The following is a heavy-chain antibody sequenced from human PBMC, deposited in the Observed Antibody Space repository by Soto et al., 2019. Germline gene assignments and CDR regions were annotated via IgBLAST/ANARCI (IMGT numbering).Heavy chain of an antibody. J-gene: IGHJ3*02. CDR1: GISLSSSGVG. V-gene: IGHV2-5*01. CDR3: ARALATLPVFAFAI. D-gene: IGHD6-6*01. Sequence: QITLKGSGPTLVKPTQTLTLTCTLSGISLSSSGVGLGWIRQTPGKALAWLALIYWNGDKHYNPSLKTRLTITKDTSKNQAVLTMTNVDPVDTATYYCARALATLPVFAFAIWDQGTVVIVSS. CDR2: IYWNGDK.